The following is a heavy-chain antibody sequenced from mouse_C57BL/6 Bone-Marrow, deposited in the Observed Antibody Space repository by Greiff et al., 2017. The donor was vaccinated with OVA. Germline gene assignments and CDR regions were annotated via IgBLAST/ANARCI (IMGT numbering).Heavy chain of an antibody. Sequence: EVKLVESGGGLVKPGGSLKLSCAASGFTFSSYAMSWVRQTPEKRLEWVATISDGGSYTSYPDNVTGRFPISRDNAKNNLYLQMSHLKSEDTAMYYCARGGYYSWFAYWGQGTLVTVSA. J-gene: IGHJ3*01. CDR3: ARGGYYSWFAY. CDR1: GFTFSSYA. V-gene: IGHV5-4*03. CDR2: ISDGGSYT. D-gene: IGHD2-3*01.